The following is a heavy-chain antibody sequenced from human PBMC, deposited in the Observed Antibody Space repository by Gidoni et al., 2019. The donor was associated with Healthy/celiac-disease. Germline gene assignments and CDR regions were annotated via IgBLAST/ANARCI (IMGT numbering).Heavy chain of an antibody. J-gene: IGHJ4*02. Sequence: QLQLQESGPGLVKPSETLYLTCTVSGGSISSSSYYWGWIRQPPGKGLEWIGGCYYSGSTYHNPSLKSRGTISVDTSKNQFSLKLSSVTAADPAVYYCASPQIEPYSSGWYNDYWGQGTLVTVSS. CDR3: ASPQIEPYSSGWYNDY. D-gene: IGHD6-19*01. V-gene: IGHV4-39*01. CDR2: CYYSGST. CDR1: GGSISSSSYY.